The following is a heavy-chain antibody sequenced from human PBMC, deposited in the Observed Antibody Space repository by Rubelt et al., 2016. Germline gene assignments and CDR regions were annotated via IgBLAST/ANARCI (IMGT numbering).Heavy chain of an antibody. D-gene: IGHD4-11*01. CDR2: INPNSGGK. Sequence: QVQLVQSGAEVKKPGSSVKVSCKASGGTFSSYAISWVRPAPGQGLEWMGWINPNSGGKNELQKFQGWGTMTRDTSISTAYMELSRLRSDDTAVYYCARADYQIYYFDYWGQGTLVTVSS. CDR3: ARADYQIYYFDY. CDR1: GGTFSSYA. V-gene: IGHV1-2*04. J-gene: IGHJ4*02.